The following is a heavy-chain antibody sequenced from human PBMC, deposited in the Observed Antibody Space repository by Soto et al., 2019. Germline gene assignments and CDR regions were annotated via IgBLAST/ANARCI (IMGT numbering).Heavy chain of an antibody. CDR2: ISYDGSNK. CDR1: GFTFSSYG. Sequence: QVQLVESGGGVVQPGRSLRLSCAASGFTFSSYGMYWVRQAPGKGLEWVAVISYDGSNKYYADSVKGRFTISRDNSKNTLYLQMSSLRSEDTAVYYCAKGCYAYRYSCIAYWGQGTLVTVSS. J-gene: IGHJ4*02. D-gene: IGHD1-1*01. V-gene: IGHV3-30*18. CDR3: AKGCYAYRYSCIAY.